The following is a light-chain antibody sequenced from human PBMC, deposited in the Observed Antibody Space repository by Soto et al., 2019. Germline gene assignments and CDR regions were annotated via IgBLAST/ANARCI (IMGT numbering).Light chain of an antibody. CDR2: DAS. Sequence: EIVLTQCPVTLSFSPGERSTLSCMASQSVSNNYLAWYQQKSGQAPRLLIYDASNRATGIPARFSGSGSGTDFTLTISSLEPEDFAVYYCQEHGSSPRTFGQGTKVDIK. CDR3: QEHGSSPRT. J-gene: IGKJ1*01. CDR1: QSVSNNY. V-gene: IGKV3-20*01.